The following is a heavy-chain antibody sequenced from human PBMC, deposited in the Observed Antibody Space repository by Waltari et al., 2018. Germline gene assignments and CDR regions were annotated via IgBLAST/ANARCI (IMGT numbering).Heavy chain of an antibody. J-gene: IGHJ4*02. CDR3: ARDRGRGLYLDS. CDR1: GDSASNPSW. CDR2: VHGSGRT. V-gene: IGHV4-4*02. Sequence: QLQLQESGPGLVQPSGTLSLTCAVSGDSASNPSWWSWVRQSPGKGLEWIGQVHGSGRTNYNPSFASRVTVSLDTYNNQFSLKVTSATAADTAVYYCARDRGRGLYLDSWGPGTLVTVSP. D-gene: IGHD2-15*01.